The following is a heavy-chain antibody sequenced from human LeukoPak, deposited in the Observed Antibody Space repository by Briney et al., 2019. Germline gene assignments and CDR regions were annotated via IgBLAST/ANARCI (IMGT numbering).Heavy chain of an antibody. J-gene: IGHJ4*02. CDR2: ISYDGSNK. D-gene: IGHD3-3*02. Sequence: GGSLRLSCAASGFTFSSYGMHWVRQAPGKGLEWVAVISYDGSNKYYADSVKGRFTISRDNSKNTLYLQMNSLRAEDTAVYYCAKARGIFGSHLPFDYWGQGTLVTVSS. CDR1: GFTFSSYG. V-gene: IGHV3-30*18. CDR3: AKARGIFGSHLPFDY.